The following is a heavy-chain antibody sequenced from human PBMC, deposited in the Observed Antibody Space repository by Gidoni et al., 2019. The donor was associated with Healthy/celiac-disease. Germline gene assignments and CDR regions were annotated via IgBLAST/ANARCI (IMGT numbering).Heavy chain of an antibody. J-gene: IGHJ4*02. CDR2: IYYSGST. D-gene: IGHD2-2*01. Sequence: QLQLQESGPGLVKPSETLSLTCTVSGGSISSSSYYRGWIRQPPGKGLEWIGSIYYSGSTYYNPSLKSRVTISVDTSKNQFSLKLSSVTAADTAVYYCARIIGYQPYYFDYWGQGTLVTVSS. CDR1: GGSISSSSYY. V-gene: IGHV4-39*01. CDR3: ARIIGYQPYYFDY.